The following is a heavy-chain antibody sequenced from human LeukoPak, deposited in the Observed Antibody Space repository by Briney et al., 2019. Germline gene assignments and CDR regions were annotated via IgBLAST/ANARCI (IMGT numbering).Heavy chain of an antibody. CDR3: ASEYSSSAEGY. V-gene: IGHV4-34*01. CDR2: INHSGST. CDR1: GGSFSGYY. D-gene: IGHD6-6*01. J-gene: IGHJ4*02. Sequence: PSETLSLTCAVYGGSFSGYYWSWIRQPPGKGLEWIGEINHSGSTNYTPSLKSRVTISVDTSKNQFSLKLSSVTAADTAVYYCASEYSSSAEGYWGQGTLVTVSS.